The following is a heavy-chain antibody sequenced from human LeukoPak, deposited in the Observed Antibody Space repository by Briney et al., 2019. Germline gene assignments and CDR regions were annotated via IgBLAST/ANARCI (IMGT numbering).Heavy chain of an antibody. V-gene: IGHV1-2*06. D-gene: IGHD3-22*01. CDR2: INPNSGGT. CDR3: ATTRRVVVREFDY. Sequence: ASVKVSCKASGYTFTGYYMHWVRQAPGQGLEWMGRINPNSGGTNYAQKFQGRVAMTRDTSISTAYMELSRLRSDDRAVYYCATTRRVVVREFDYWGQGTLVTVSS. CDR1: GYTFTGYY. J-gene: IGHJ4*02.